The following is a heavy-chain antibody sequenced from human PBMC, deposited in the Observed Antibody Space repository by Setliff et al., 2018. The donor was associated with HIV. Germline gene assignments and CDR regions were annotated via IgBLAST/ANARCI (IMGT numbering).Heavy chain of an antibody. CDR2: MNPNSGVS. V-gene: IGHV1-8*02. Sequence: ASVKVSCKTSGYTFDGHYLHWVRQAPGQGLEWMGWMNPNSGVSGYALKFHDRVTMTRDTSITTLYMELSSLTSEDTAVYYCARGKGVGGVIITGGLDVWGQGTTVTVSS. J-gene: IGHJ6*02. CDR3: ARGKGVGGVIITGGLDV. D-gene: IGHD3-10*01. CDR1: GYTFDGHY.